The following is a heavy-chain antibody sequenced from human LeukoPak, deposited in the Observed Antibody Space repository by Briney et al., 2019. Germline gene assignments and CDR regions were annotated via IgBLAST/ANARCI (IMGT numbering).Heavy chain of an antibody. CDR2: IIPIFGTA. D-gene: IGHD5-18*01. V-gene: IGHV1-69*13. CDR1: GGTFSSYA. J-gene: IGHJ4*02. CDR3: ARESKDCYGYRYFDY. Sequence: GASVKVSCKASGGTFSSYAISWVRQAPGQGLEWMGGIIPIFGTANYAQKFQGRVTITADESTSTAYMELSSLRSEDTAVYYCARESKDCYGYRYFDYWGQGTLVTVSS.